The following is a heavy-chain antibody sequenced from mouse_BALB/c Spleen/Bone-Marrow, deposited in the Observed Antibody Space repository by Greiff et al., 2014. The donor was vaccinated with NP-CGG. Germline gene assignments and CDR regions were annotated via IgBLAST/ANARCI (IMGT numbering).Heavy chain of an antibody. CDR2: ISTYSGNT. V-gene: IGHV1-67*01. Sequence: VMLVESGPELVRPGVSVKISCKGSGYTFTDYAMHWVKQSHAKSLEWIGVISTYSGNTNYNQKFKGKATMTVDKSSSTAYMELARLTSEDSAIYYCARYGYGSSYYAMDYWGQGTSVTVSS. CDR1: GYTFTDYA. D-gene: IGHD1-1*01. CDR3: ARYGYGSSYYAMDY. J-gene: IGHJ4*01.